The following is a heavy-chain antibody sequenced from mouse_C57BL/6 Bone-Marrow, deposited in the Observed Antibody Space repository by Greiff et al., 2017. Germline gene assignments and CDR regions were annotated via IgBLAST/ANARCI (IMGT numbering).Heavy chain of an antibody. CDR3: ARPYYSNYWYFDV. CDR2: IYPGSGST. Sequence: QVQLTQPGAELVKPGASVKMSCKASGYTFTSYWITWVKQRPGQGLEWIGDIYPGSGSTNYNEKFKSKANLAVDTASRTAYMQLSSLTSEDSAVYYWARPYYSNYWYFDVWCTGTTVTVCS. V-gene: IGHV1-55*01. CDR1: GYTFTSYW. D-gene: IGHD2-5*01. J-gene: IGHJ1*03.